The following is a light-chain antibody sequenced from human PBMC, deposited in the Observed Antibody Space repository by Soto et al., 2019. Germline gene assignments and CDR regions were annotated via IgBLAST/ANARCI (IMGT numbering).Light chain of an antibody. CDR2: EVS. Sequence: QSALTQPPSASGSPGQSVTISCTGTSSDVGGYNYVSWYQQHPGKAPKLMIYEVSKRPSGVPDRFSGSKSGNTASLTVSGLQAEDEADYYSSSYAGSNGGVFGGGTKLTVL. CDR3: SSYAGSNGGV. J-gene: IGLJ2*01. V-gene: IGLV2-8*01. CDR1: SSDVGGYNY.